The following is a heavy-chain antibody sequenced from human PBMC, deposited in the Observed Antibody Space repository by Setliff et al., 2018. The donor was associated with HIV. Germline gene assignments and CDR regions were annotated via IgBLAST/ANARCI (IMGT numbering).Heavy chain of an antibody. D-gene: IGHD6-13*01. J-gene: IGHJ4*02. CDR3: ANLIGEADTPY. CDR1: GFTFSYYG. V-gene: IGHV3-33*06. CDR2: IYNDGSKK. Sequence: PGGSLRLSCAASGFTFSYYGMYWVRQAPGKGPEWVALIYNDGSKKYYADSVKGRFTISRDNSKNTLYLQMNSLSAEDTALYYCANLIGEADTPYWGQGTLVTVSS.